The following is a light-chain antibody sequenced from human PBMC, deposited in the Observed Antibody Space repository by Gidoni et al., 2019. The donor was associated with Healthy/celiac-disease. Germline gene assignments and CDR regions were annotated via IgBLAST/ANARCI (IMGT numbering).Light chain of an antibody. CDR1: QSIGFW. Sequence: DIQLTQSPSTLSASAGDRVTITCRASQSIGFWLAWYRQKPGEAPSLLISQASILQSGVPSRFSGSGSRTEFTLTINNLQTDDCATYFCQQYNGHPWAFGQGTKVEIK. J-gene: IGKJ1*01. CDR3: QQYNGHPWA. CDR2: QAS. V-gene: IGKV1-5*03.